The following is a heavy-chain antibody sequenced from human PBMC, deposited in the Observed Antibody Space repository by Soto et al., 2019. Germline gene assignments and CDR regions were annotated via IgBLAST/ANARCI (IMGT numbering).Heavy chain of an antibody. J-gene: IGHJ4*02. D-gene: IGHD3-10*01. V-gene: IGHV3-33*01. CDR1: GFIFSTYG. CDR3: ARDSTAYYGSGTYYNY. CDR2: IWYDGSNK. Sequence: GGSLRLSCVASGFIFSTYGMHWVRQGPGKGLEWVARIWYDGSNKYYADSVKGRFTISRDNSKNTLYLQMNSLSAEDTSVYYCARDSTAYYGSGTYYNYWGQGTLVTVSS.